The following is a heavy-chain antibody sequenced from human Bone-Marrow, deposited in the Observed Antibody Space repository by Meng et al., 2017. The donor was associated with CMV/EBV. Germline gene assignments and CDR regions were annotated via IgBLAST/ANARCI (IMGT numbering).Heavy chain of an antibody. D-gene: IGHD2-15*01. Sequence: GESLQISCAASGFTVSSNYMSWVRQAPGKGLEWVSSISSSTSYIYYADSLKGRFTISRDNAKNSLYRQMNSRRAEDTAVYYCARVRTSCSGGSCYYGRVEYWGQGTVVTVSS. CDR3: ARVRTSCSGGSCYYGRVEY. CDR2: ISSSTSYI. V-gene: IGHV3-21*01. J-gene: IGHJ4*02. CDR1: GFTVSSNY.